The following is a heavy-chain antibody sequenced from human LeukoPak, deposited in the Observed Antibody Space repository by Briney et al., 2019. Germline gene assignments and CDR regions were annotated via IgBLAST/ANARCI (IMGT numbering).Heavy chain of an antibody. J-gene: IGHJ4*02. CDR2: INPNSGGT. Sequence: ASVKVSCKASGYTFTGYYMHWVRQAPGQGLEWMGWINPNSGGTNYAQKFQGRVTMTRDTSISTAYMELSRLRSDDTAMYYCASPYYYDSSGYYFKLASWGQGTLVTVSS. CDR3: ASPYYYDSSGYYFKLAS. D-gene: IGHD3-22*01. CDR1: GYTFTGYY. V-gene: IGHV1-2*02.